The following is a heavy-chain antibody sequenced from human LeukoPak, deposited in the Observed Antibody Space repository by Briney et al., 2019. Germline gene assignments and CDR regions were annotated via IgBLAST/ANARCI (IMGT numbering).Heavy chain of an antibody. D-gene: IGHD6-19*01. CDR1: GYTFTSYG. CDR3: ARDSERASSGWYMAWIQED. J-gene: IGHJ4*02. CDR2: ISAYYGNT. V-gene: IGHV1-18*01. Sequence: ASVKVPCKASGYTFTSYGIGWVRQAPGQGLEWMGWISAYYGNTNYAQKLQGRVTMTTDTSTSTAYMELRSLRSDDTAVYYCARDSERASSGWYMAWIQEDWGQGTLVTVSS.